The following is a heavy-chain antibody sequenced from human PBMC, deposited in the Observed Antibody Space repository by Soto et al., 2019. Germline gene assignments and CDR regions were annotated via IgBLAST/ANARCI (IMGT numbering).Heavy chain of an antibody. CDR1: GDSVSSNSAA. Sequence: PSQTLSLTCAISGDSVSSNSAAWNWIRQSPSRGLEWLGRTYYRSKWYNDYAVSVKSRITINPDTSKNQFSLQLNSVTPEDTAVYYCARGGGEAAAGGRGTLGMDVRGQGTTVTVSS. V-gene: IGHV6-1*01. J-gene: IGHJ6*02. CDR2: TYYRSKWYN. D-gene: IGHD6-13*01. CDR3: ARGGGEAAAGGRGTLGMDV.